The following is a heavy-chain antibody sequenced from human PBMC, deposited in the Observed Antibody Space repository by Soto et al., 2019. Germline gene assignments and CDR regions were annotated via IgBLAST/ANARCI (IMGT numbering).Heavy chain of an antibody. D-gene: IGHD6-13*01. Sequence: EVQLLESGGGLVQPGGSLRLSCAASGFTFSSYAMSWVRQAPGKGLEWVSAISGSGGSTYYADSVKGRFTISRDNSKNTLYLQRTRLRAEDTAVYYCAYSSTPFDYWGQGTLVTVSS. CDR3: AYSSTPFDY. V-gene: IGHV3-23*01. CDR2: ISGSGGST. J-gene: IGHJ4*02. CDR1: GFTFSSYA.